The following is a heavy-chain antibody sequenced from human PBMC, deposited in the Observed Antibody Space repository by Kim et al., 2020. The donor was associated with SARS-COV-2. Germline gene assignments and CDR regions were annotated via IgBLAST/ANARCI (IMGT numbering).Heavy chain of an antibody. CDR3: ARHVRYGRDDFDY. J-gene: IGHJ4*02. D-gene: IGHD4-17*01. Sequence: SNPSLKSRVTISVDTSKNQFSLKLSSVTAADTAVYYCARHVRYGRDDFDYWGQGTLVTVSS. V-gene: IGHV4-39*01.